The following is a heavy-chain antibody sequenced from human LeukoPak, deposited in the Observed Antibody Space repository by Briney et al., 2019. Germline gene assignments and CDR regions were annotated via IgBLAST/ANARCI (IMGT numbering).Heavy chain of an antibody. CDR2: IYYSGST. CDR3: ARFSRAAAGTQRYFDY. V-gene: IGHV4-59*01. J-gene: IGHJ4*02. Sequence: SETLSLTCTVSGGSISSYYWSWIRQPPGKGLEWIGYIYYSGSTNYNPSLKSRVTISVDTSKNQFSLKLSSVTAADTAVYYCARFSRAAAGTQRYFDYWGQGILVTVSS. CDR1: GGSISSYY. D-gene: IGHD6-13*01.